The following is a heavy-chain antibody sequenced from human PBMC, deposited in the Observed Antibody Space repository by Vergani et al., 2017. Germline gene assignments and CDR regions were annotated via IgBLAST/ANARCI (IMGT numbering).Heavy chain of an antibody. Sequence: QVQLQQWGAGLLKPSETLSLTCAVYGGSFSGYYWSWIRQPPGKGLEWIGEINHSGSTNYNPSLKSRVTISVDTSKNQFSLKLSSVTAADTAVYYCARAPFFTMVRVIGRNYFDYWGQGTLVTVSS. D-gene: IGHD3-10*01. CDR1: GGSFSGYY. J-gene: IGHJ4*02. CDR3: ARAPFFTMVRVIGRNYFDY. CDR2: INHSGST. V-gene: IGHV4-34*01.